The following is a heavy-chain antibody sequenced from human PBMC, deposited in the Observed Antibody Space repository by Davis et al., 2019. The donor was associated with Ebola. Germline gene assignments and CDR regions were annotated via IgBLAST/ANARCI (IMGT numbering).Heavy chain of an antibody. V-gene: IGHV4-39*07. CDR3: ARVNCCIGGSCYAHDH. CDR2: IYHTGDT. Sequence: MPSETLSLTCTVSGVSMYRSSYYWSWIRQPPGKGLERIGEIYHTGDTNYNPSLKSRVTISVDTSKDQFSLRLNSVTAADTAVYYCARVNCCIGGSCYAHDHWGQGTLVTVSS. D-gene: IGHD2-15*01. J-gene: IGHJ5*02. CDR1: GVSMYRSSYY.